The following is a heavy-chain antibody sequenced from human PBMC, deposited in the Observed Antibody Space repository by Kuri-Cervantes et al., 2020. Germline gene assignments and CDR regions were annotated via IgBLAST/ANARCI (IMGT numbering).Heavy chain of an antibody. CDR2: IRSKAYGGTT. V-gene: IGHV3-49*04. Sequence: GESLKISCTASGLTFGDYAMSWVRQAPGKGLEWVGFIRSKAYGGTTEYAASVKGRFTISRDDSKSIAYLQMNSLKTEDTAVYYCARGRRIAAAGTRYYGMDVWGQGTTVTVSS. CDR3: ARGRRIAAAGTRYYGMDV. J-gene: IGHJ6*02. CDR1: GLTFGDYA. D-gene: IGHD6-13*01.